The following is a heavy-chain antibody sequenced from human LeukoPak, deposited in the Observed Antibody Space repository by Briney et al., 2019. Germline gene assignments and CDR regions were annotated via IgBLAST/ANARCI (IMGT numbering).Heavy chain of an antibody. CDR1: GFTFSSYA. V-gene: IGHV3-30*04. CDR3: ARDRREYQLLGVGYYYYGMDV. D-gene: IGHD2-2*01. CDR2: ISYDGSNK. J-gene: IGHJ6*02. Sequence: RGSLRLSCAASGFTFSSYAMHWVRQAPGKGLEWVAVISYDGSNKYYADSVKGRFTISRDNSKNTLYLQMSSLRAEDTAVYYCARDRREYQLLGVGYYYYGMDVWGQGTTVTVSS.